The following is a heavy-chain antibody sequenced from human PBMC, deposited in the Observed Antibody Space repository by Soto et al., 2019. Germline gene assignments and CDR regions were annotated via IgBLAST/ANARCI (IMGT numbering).Heavy chain of an antibody. CDR1: GGSIRSYY. D-gene: IGHD3-10*01. V-gene: IGHV4-59*01. Sequence: SETLSLTCNISGGSIRSYYWSWIRQPPGKGLEWIGYIYYNGNTKYNPSLKSRVTISVDTPKNQFSLKVGSVNAADTAVYYCARLYYVSGRPLMDVWGQGTTVTVSS. J-gene: IGHJ6*02. CDR3: ARLYYVSGRPLMDV. CDR2: IYYNGNT.